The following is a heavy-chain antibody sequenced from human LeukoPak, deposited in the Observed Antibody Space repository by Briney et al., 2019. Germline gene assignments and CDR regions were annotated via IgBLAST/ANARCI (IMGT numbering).Heavy chain of an antibody. Sequence: ASVKVSCKASGYTFTGHYMHWVRQAPGQGLEWMGWISAYNGNTNYAQKLQGRVTMTTDTSTSTAYMELRSLRSDDTAVYYCATSQWLPEDYWGQGTLVTVSS. CDR3: ATSQWLPEDY. J-gene: IGHJ4*02. D-gene: IGHD6-19*01. CDR1: GYTFTGHY. CDR2: ISAYNGNT. V-gene: IGHV1-18*04.